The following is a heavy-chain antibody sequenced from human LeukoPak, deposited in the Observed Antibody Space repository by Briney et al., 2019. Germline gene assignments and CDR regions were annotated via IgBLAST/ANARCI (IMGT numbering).Heavy chain of an antibody. CDR3: ARALGGLWFGEYFDL. CDR2: INAGNGNT. CDR1: GYTFTSYA. Sequence: ASVKVSCKASGYTFTSYAMHWVRQAPGQRLEWMGWINAGNGNTKYSQKFQGRVTITRDTPASTAYMELSSLRSEDTAVYYCARALGGLWFGEYFDLWGRGTLVTVSS. V-gene: IGHV1-3*01. J-gene: IGHJ2*01. D-gene: IGHD3-10*01.